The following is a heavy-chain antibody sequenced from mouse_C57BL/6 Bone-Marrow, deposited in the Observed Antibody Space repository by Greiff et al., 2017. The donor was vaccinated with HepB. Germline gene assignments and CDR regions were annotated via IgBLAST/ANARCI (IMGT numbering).Heavy chain of an antibody. Sequence: EVKLVESGGGLVKPGGSLKLSCAASGFTFRSYAMSWVRPTPEKRLEWVATISDGGSYTYYPDNVKGRVTISRDNAKNNLYLQMSHLKSEDTAMYYCARDGPGAMDYWGQGTSVTVSS. V-gene: IGHV5-4*01. J-gene: IGHJ4*01. CDR1: GFTFRSYA. CDR3: ARDGPGAMDY. CDR2: ISDGGSYT.